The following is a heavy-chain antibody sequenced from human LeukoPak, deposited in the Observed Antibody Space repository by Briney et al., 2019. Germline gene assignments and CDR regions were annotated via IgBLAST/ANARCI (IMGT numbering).Heavy chain of an antibody. CDR1: GFTFSSYA. CDR2: ISYDGSNK. V-gene: IGHV3-30*01. J-gene: IGHJ4*02. Sequence: GRSLRLSCAASGFTFSSYAMHWVRQAPGKGLEWVAVISYDGSNKYYADSVKGRFTISRDNSKNTLYLQMNSLRAEGTAVYYCARDLLGSSSSLAAFDYWGQGTLVTVSS. CDR3: ARDLLGSSSSLAAFDY. D-gene: IGHD6-6*01.